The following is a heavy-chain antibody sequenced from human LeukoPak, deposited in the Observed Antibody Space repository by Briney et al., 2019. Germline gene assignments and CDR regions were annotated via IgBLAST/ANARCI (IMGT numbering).Heavy chain of an antibody. CDR2: ISNSDDTR. V-gene: IGHV3-48*02. D-gene: IGHD3-16*02. J-gene: IGHJ3*02. Sequence: PGGSLRLSCAASGYTFTSYSMSWVRQAPGKGLEWVSFISNSDDTRYYADSVRGRFTISRDDAKNSLYLQMSSLRDGDTAVYYCARLSSFAFDIWGQGTMVTVSS. CDR3: ARLSSFAFDI. CDR1: GYTFTSYS.